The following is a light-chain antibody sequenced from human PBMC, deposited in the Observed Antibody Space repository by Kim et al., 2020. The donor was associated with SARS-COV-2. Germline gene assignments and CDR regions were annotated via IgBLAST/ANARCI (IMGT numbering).Light chain of an antibody. V-gene: IGKV3-20*01. J-gene: IGKJ2*01. CDR2: GAS. CDR3: QHYRSSPPMYT. CDR1: QSVRNNY. Sequence: EIVLTQSPGTLSLSPGERATLSCRASQSVRNNYLAWYQQKPGQAPRLLIHGASSRATGIPDRFSGSGSGTDFTLTISRLEPEDFAMYYCQHYRSSPPMYTFGQGTKLEI.